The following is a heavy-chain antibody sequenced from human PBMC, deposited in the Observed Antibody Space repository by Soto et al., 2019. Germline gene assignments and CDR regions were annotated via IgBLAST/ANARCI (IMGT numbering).Heavy chain of an antibody. J-gene: IGHJ4*02. V-gene: IGHV4-30-4*01. CDR1: GGSISSGDHY. Sequence: QVQLQESGPGLVKPSQTLSLTCTVSGGSISSGDHYWSWICQPPGKGLEWIGYIYYSGSTYYNPSLKSRVTISVDTSKNQFSLKLSSVTAADTAVYYCARVADCSGGRCYFSVDYWGQGTLVTVSS. CDR3: ARVADCSGGRCYFSVDY. CDR2: IYYSGST. D-gene: IGHD2-15*01.